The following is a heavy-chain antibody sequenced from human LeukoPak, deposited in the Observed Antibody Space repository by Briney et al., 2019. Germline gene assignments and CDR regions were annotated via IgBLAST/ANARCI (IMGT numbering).Heavy chain of an antibody. CDR3: ARDEWRDYYYYHGDV. J-gene: IGHJ6*03. CDR2: IYHTGTT. D-gene: IGHD2-8*01. CDR1: GFSISSAYY. V-gene: IGHV4-38-2*02. Sequence: PSETLSLTCTVSGFSISSAYYWVWIRQPPGKGLEYIGSIYHTGTTYYSPSLRSRVTISLDTSKNQFSLNLSAVTAADTAVYYCARDEWRDYYYYHGDVGGKGTGVAVS.